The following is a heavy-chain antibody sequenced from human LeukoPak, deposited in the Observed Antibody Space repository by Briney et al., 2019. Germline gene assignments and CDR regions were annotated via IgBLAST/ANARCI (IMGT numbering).Heavy chain of an antibody. J-gene: IGHJ4*02. Sequence: PGGSLRLSCASTGFXFRTYGMHGVRQAPGKGLDGVAVIWYEGNNKYNAHSVKGRFTISRENAKHSLYLQMNSLRPEDTAVYYCAGRGDGNLYYFDHWGQGTLVTASS. CDR2: IWYEGNNK. CDR3: AGRGDGNLYYFDH. CDR1: GFXFRTYG. D-gene: IGHD5-24*01. V-gene: IGHV3-33*03.